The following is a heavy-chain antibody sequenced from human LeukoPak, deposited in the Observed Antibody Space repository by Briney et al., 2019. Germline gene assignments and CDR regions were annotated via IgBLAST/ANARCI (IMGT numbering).Heavy chain of an antibody. V-gene: IGHV3-30*03. CDR1: RFTFSSYG. CDR3: ARAKRGYSYGYYHYFDY. Sequence: GGSLRLSCGASRFTFSSYGMHWVRQAPGKGLEWVAVISYDGSYKFYVDSVKGRFTISRDNSKNTLYLQMNSLRAEDTAVYYCARAKRGYSYGYYHYFDYRGQGTLVTVSS. J-gene: IGHJ4*02. CDR2: ISYDGSYK. D-gene: IGHD5-18*01.